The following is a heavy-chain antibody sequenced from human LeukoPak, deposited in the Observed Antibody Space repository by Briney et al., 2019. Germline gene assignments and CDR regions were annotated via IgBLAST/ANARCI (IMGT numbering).Heavy chain of an antibody. CDR1: GGSISSSGYD. D-gene: IGHD3-22*01. CDR3: ARTSGRASVDPGTSGYVDS. CDR2: VYYSGNT. V-gene: IGHV4-39*01. J-gene: IGHJ4*02. Sequence: SETLSLTCTVSGGSISSSGYDWDWIRQPPGKGLEWIGSVYYSGNTYYKSSLESRVTISVDTSNNRFSLKLNSVTAADTGTYYCARTSGRASVDPGTSGYVDSWGQGSLVTVSS.